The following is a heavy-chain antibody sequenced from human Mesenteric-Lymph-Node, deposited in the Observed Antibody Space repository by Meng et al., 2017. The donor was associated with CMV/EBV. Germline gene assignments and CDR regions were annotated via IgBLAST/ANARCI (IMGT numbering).Heavy chain of an antibody. Sequence: GESLKIPCTVFGFTFSNYPMHWVRQAPGKGLEWVAVISDDGSSKYHADSVTGRFTISRDNSRNTLYLQMNSLRGEDTALYYCARENDYRDYFDQWGQGTLVTVSS. CDR1: GFTFSNYP. J-gene: IGHJ4*02. CDR2: ISDDGSSK. V-gene: IGHV3-30-3*01. CDR3: ARENDYRDYFDQ. D-gene: IGHD4-11*01.